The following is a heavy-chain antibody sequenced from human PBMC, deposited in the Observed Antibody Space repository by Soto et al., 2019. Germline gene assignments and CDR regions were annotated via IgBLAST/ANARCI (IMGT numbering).Heavy chain of an antibody. V-gene: IGHV3-23*01. CDR3: AKGDTAMAYPEYYYGMDV. D-gene: IGHD5-18*01. J-gene: IGHJ6*02. CDR1: GFTFSSYA. CDR2: ISGSGGST. Sequence: GESLKISCAASGFTFSSYAMSWVRQAPGKGLEWVSAISGSGGSTYYADSVKGRFTISRDNSKNTLYLQMNSLRAEDTAVYYCAKGDTAMAYPEYYYGMDVWGQGTTVTVSS.